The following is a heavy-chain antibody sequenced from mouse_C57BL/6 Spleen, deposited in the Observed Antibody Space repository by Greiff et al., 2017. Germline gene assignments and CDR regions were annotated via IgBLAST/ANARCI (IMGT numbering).Heavy chain of an antibody. D-gene: IGHD1-1*01. CDR3: GTTVVAKDAMDY. J-gene: IGHJ4*01. Sequence: QVQLKQSGPELVKPGASVKISCKASGYAFSSSWMNWVKQRPGKGLEWIGRIYPGDGDTNYNGKFKGKATLTADKSSSTAYMQLSSLTSEDSAVYFCGTTVVAKDAMDYWGQGTSVTVSS. CDR2: IYPGDGDT. V-gene: IGHV1-82*01. CDR1: GYAFSSSW.